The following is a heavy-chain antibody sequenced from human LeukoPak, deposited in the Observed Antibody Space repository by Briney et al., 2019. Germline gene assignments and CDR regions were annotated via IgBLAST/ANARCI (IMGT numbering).Heavy chain of an antibody. Sequence: GALRLSCAASGFTFSSYGMHWVRQAPGKGLEWVAVISYDGSNKYYADSVKGRFTISRDNSKNTLYLQMNSLRAEDTAVYYCAKGPYQLLYYYYYYGMDVWSQGTTVTVSS. J-gene: IGHJ6*02. V-gene: IGHV3-30*18. CDR3: AKGPYQLLYYYYYYGMDV. CDR1: GFTFSSYG. D-gene: IGHD2-2*01. CDR2: ISYDGSNK.